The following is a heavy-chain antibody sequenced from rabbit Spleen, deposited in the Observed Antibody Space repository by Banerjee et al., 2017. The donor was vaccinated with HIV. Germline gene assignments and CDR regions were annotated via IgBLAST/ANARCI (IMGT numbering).Heavy chain of an antibody. CDR3: ARDTGSSFSSYGMDL. V-gene: IGHV1S45*01. CDR2: INTYTGRP. Sequence: EQLEESGGGLVKPEGSLTLTCKASGVSFSDKDVMCWVRQAPGKGLEWIACINTYTGRPVYASWTKGPFTISKAASTTVTLRMTRLTVADTATYFCARDTGSSFSSYGMDLWGQGTLVTVS. CDR1: GVSFSDKDV. J-gene: IGHJ6*01. D-gene: IGHD8-1*01.